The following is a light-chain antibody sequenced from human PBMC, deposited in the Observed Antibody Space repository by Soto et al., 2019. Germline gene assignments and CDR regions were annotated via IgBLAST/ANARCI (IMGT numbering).Light chain of an antibody. J-gene: IGLJ3*02. Sequence: QSALTQPRSVSGSPGQSVTISCTGTSSDVGGYNYVSWYQHHPGNAPKLMIYDVTKRPSGVPDRFSGSKSGNTASLTISGLQAEDEADYYYCSYAGSNTWVFGGGTKLTVL. CDR2: DVT. CDR3: CSYAGSNTWV. V-gene: IGLV2-11*01. CDR1: SSDVGGYNY.